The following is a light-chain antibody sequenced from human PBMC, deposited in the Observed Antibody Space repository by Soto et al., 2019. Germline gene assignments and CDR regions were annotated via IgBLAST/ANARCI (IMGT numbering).Light chain of an antibody. J-gene: IGKJ2*01. CDR3: QQYNSYPYT. CDR2: DAS. V-gene: IGKV1-5*01. CDR1: QSISSW. Sequence: GDRVTITCRASQSISSWLAWYQQKPGKAPKLLIYDASSLESGVPSRFSGSGSGTEFTLTISSLQPDDFATYYCQQYNSYPYTFGQATKLDIK.